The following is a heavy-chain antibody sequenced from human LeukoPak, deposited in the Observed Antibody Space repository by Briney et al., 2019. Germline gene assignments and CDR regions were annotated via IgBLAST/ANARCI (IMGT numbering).Heavy chain of an antibody. V-gene: IGHV3-30*04. CDR1: GFTFSHYS. J-gene: IGHJ4*02. CDR2: ISYDGSNK. CDR3: ARDPSCVSCYHYFDH. Sequence: GGSLRLSCAASGFTFSHYSMHWVRQAPGKGLEWVAVISYDGSNKYYADSVKGRFTVSRDNSKNTLYLQMNSLRAEDTAVYYCARDPSCVSCYHYFDHWGQGTLVTVSS. D-gene: IGHD2-2*01.